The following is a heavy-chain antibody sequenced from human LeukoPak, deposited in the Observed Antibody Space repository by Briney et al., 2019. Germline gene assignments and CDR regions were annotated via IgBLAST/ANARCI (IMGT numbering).Heavy chain of an antibody. CDR2: INHSGST. CDR1: GGSFSGYY. Sequence: KPSETLSLTCAVYGGSFSGYYWSWIRQPPGKGLEWIGEINHSGSTNYNPSLKSRVTISVDTSKNQFSLKLSSVTAADTAVYYCARSRPTRYCSSTSCPPLDYWGQGILVTVSS. CDR3: ARSRPTRYCSSTSCPPLDY. D-gene: IGHD2-2*01. J-gene: IGHJ4*02. V-gene: IGHV4-34*01.